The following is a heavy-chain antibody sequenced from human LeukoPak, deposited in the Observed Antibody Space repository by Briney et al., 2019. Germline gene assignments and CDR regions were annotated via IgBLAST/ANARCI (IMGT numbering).Heavy chain of an antibody. J-gene: IGHJ6*03. V-gene: IGHV1-18*01. CDR1: GYTFTSHG. CDR3: ARVTAGNIVVVPAAMLGDYYYYYYYMDV. D-gene: IGHD2-2*01. Sequence: ASVKVSCTASGYTFTSHGISWVRQAPGQGLEWMGWISAYNGNTNYAQTLQGRVTMTTDTSTSTAYMELRSLRSDDTAVYYCARVTAGNIVVVPAAMLGDYYYYYYYMDVWGKGTTVTVSS. CDR2: ISAYNGNT.